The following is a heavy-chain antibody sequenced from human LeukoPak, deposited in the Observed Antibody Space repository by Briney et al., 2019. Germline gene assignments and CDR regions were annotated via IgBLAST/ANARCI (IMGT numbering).Heavy chain of an antibody. Sequence: GGSLRLSCAASGFTFSIHWMHWVRQTPGQGLVWVSRMNTDGTNTAYADSAKGRFTISRDNARNTLFLQMNSLSPEDTAVYYCAREGSFSGIYALQYWGQGTVVTVSS. CDR2: MNTDGTNT. CDR3: AREGSFSGIYALQY. CDR1: GFTFSIHW. V-gene: IGHV3-74*01. J-gene: IGHJ4*02. D-gene: IGHD1-26*01.